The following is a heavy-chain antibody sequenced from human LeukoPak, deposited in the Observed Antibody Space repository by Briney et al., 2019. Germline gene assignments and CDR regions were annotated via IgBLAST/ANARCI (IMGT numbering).Heavy chain of an antibody. V-gene: IGHV1-2*04. CDR2: INPNSGGT. Sequence: ASVKVSCKASGYTFTGYYMHWVRQAPGQGLEWMGWINPNSGGTNYAQKFQGWVTMTRDTSISTAYRELSRLRSDDTAVYYCARGSSTSRIAVAGTRYYFDYWGQGTLVTVSS. J-gene: IGHJ4*02. CDR1: GYTFTGYY. CDR3: ARGSSTSRIAVAGTRYYFDY. D-gene: IGHD6-19*01.